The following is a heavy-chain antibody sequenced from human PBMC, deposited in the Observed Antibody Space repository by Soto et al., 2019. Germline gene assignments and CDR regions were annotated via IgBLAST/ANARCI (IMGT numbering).Heavy chain of an antibody. CDR2: INHSGST. V-gene: IGHV4-34*01. D-gene: IGHD6-19*01. CDR3: ARGRLSVGQWLVGGGGGFDY. J-gene: IGHJ4*02. CDR1: GGSFSGYY. Sequence: PSETLSLTCTVYGGSFSGYYWSWIRQPPGKGLEWIGEINHSGSTNYNPSLKSRVTISVDTSKNQFSLKLSSVTAADTAVYYCARGRLSVGQWLVGGGGGFDYWGQGTLVTVSS.